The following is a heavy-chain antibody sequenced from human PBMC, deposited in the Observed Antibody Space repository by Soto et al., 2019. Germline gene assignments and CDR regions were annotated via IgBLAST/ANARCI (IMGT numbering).Heavy chain of an antibody. V-gene: IGHV4-30-2*01. CDR2: IYHSGST. CDR3: DRGGGP. CDR1: GVSIRSERYF. J-gene: IGHJ5*02. Sequence: LSLTCAVSGVSIRSERYFWILIRQQTGKGLEWIGYIYHSGSTYYNPSLKSRVTISVDRSKNQFSLKLSSVTAADTAVYYCDRGGGPWDQGTVDNVCS.